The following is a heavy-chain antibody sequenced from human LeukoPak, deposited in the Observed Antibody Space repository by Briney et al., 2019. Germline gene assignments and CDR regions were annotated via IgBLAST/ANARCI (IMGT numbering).Heavy chain of an antibody. J-gene: IGHJ4*02. V-gene: IGHV3-23*01. CDR1: GFTFSSYA. CDR3: ARGRSVYDGNLFDY. D-gene: IGHD4-23*01. CDR2: ISGSGGST. Sequence: PGGPLRLSCAASGFTFSSYAMSWDRQAPGKGLEWVSAISGSGGSTYYADSVKGRFTISRDNSKNTLYLQMNSLRAEDTAVYYCARGRSVYDGNLFDYWGQGTLVTVSS.